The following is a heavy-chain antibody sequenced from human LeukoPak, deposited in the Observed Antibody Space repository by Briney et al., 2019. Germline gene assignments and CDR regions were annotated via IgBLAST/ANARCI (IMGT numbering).Heavy chain of an antibody. CDR3: ASTGYSSSWYEGQIDY. Sequence: SETLSLTCTVSGYSISSGYYWGWIRQPPGKGLEWIGNIYHSGRTYYNPSLKSRVTISVDTSKNQFSLKLPSVTAADTAVYYCASTGYSSSWYEGQIDYWGQGTLVTVSS. J-gene: IGHJ4*02. CDR2: IYHSGRT. D-gene: IGHD6-13*01. CDR1: GYSISSGYY. V-gene: IGHV4-38-2*02.